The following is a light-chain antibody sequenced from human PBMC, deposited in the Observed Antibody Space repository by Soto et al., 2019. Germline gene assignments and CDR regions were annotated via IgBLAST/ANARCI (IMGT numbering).Light chain of an antibody. Sequence: EIMLIQSPATLSLSPGERATLSRRASQSVGSYLAWYQHKTGQAPRLLISDASNRATGIPARFSGSGSETDFTLTISSLEPEDSAVYYCQQRSNWPSITFGGGTKVEIK. V-gene: IGKV3-11*01. J-gene: IGKJ4*01. CDR2: DAS. CDR1: QSVGSY. CDR3: QQRSNWPSIT.